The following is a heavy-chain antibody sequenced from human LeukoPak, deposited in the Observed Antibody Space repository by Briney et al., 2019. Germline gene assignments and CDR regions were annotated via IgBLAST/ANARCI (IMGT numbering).Heavy chain of an antibody. V-gene: IGHV5-51*01. CDR3: ARSPEHSYGFDY. Sequence: GESLKISCKGSGYSFTTYWIGWVRQMPGKGLEWMGIIYPGDSDIRYNPSFQGQVTTSADKSINTAYLQWISLKASDTAMYYCARSPEHSYGFDYWGQGTLVTVSS. CDR1: GYSFTTYW. CDR2: IYPGDSDI. D-gene: IGHD5-18*01. J-gene: IGHJ4*02.